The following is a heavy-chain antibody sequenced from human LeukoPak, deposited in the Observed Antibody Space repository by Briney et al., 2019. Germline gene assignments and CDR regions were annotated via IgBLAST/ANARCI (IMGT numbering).Heavy chain of an antibody. J-gene: IGHJ6*03. D-gene: IGHD2-2*01. CDR2: INPSGGST. V-gene: IGHV1-46*01. CDR1: GYTFTSYY. CDR3: ARGREGLLSTHYYYYYMDV. Sequence: GASVKVSCKASGYTFTSYYMHWVRQAPGQGLEWMGIINPSGGSTSYAQKFQGRVTMTRDMSTSTVYMELSSLRSEDTAVYYCARGREGLLSTHYYYYYMDVWGKGTTVTVSS.